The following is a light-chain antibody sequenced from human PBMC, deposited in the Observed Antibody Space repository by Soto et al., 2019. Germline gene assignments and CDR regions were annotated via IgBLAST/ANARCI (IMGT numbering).Light chain of an antibody. CDR1: QNIYKH. CDR2: DAA. Sequence: IFLTQSPSTLSLSAGERTTLSCRASQNIYKHLAWYQQKPGQAPRLLIYDAASRATGVPARFSGSGSGTDFILTINSLAPEDFAVYYCQQRSVSPLTFGQGTKVDIK. V-gene: IGKV3-11*01. CDR3: QQRSVSPLT. J-gene: IGKJ1*01.